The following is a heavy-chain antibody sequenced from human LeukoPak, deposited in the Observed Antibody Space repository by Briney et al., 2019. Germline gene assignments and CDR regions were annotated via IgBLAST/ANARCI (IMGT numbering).Heavy chain of an antibody. CDR1: GFTFDDYA. D-gene: IGHD3-10*01. CDR3: AKDHYYGSGSYYTYFDY. CDR2: ISWNSGSI. V-gene: IGHV3-9*01. Sequence: PGGSLRLSCAASGFTFDDYAMHWVRQAPGKGLEWVSGISWNSGSIGYADSVKGRFTISRDNAKNSLYLQMNSLRAEDTALYYCAKDHYYGSGSYYTYFDYWGQGTLVTVSS. J-gene: IGHJ4*02.